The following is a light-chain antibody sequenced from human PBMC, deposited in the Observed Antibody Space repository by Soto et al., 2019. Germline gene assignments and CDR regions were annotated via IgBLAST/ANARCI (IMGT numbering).Light chain of an antibody. Sequence: QSALTQPASVSGSPGQSITISCTGTSSDVGGYNYVSWYQQHPGKAPKLMIYDVSNRPSGVSNRFSGSKSGNTASLTISGRQDEDKADEDCSSYTSSSTVVFGGGPQLTVL. V-gene: IGLV2-14*01. J-gene: IGLJ2*01. CDR2: DVS. CDR1: SSDVGGYNY. CDR3: SSYTSSSTVV.